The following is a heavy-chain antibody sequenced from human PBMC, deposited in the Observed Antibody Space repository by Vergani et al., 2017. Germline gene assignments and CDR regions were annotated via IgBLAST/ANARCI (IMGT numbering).Heavy chain of an antibody. J-gene: IGHJ4*02. V-gene: IGHV3-33*08. Sequence: VQLVESGGGLVKPGGSLRLSCAASGFTFSNAWMSWVRQAPGKGLEWVAVIWYDGSNKYYADSVKGRFTISRDNSKNTLYLQMNSLRAEDTAVYYCASGWYEPNYFDYWGQGTLVTVSS. CDR2: IWYDGSNK. CDR3: ASGWYEPNYFDY. D-gene: IGHD6-19*01. CDR1: GFTFSNAW.